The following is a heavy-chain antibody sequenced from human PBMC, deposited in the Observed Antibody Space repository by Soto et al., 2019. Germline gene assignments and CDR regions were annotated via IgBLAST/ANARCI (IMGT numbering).Heavy chain of an antibody. V-gene: IGHV3-30-3*01. Sequence: GGSLRLSCAASRFTFSYYAMHWIRQAPVNGLEFMAVRLSYLSKQYYAESVKGRFTISRYNSKSTLYLQMNSLRVEETAVYYCVRTIAGAVPDAFDMWGQGTMVTVSS. CDR1: RFTFSYYA. CDR3: VRTIAGAVPDAFDM. D-gene: IGHD6-19*01. CDR2: RLSYLSKQ. J-gene: IGHJ3*02.